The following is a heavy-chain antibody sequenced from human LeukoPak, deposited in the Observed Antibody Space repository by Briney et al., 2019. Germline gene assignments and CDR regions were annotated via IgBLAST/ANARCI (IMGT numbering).Heavy chain of an antibody. CDR2: IYSGSIT. Sequence: GGSLRLSCAASGFTVSSNYMNWVRQAPGKGLEWVSVIYSGSITYYADSVKGRFTISRDNAKNSLYLQMNSLRAEDTAVYYCASQKLDGYCTDGVPHGSRYSSFDYWGQGTLVTVSP. D-gene: IGHD2-8*01. J-gene: IGHJ4*02. CDR1: GFTVSSNY. V-gene: IGHV3-66*04. CDR3: ASQKLDGYCTDGVPHGSRYSSFDY.